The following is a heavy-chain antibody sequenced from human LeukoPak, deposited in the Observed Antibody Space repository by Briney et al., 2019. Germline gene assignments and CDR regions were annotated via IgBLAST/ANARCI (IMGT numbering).Heavy chain of an antibody. CDR3: ARDPGRVRIQNWFDP. D-gene: IGHD1-26*01. CDR2: ISYDGSNK. CDR1: GFTFSSYA. J-gene: IGHJ5*02. V-gene: IGHV3-30*01. Sequence: PGGSLRLSCAASGFTFSSYAMHWVRQAPGKGLEWVAVISYDGSNKYYADSVKGRFTISRDNSKNTLYQQMNSLRAEDTAVYYCARDPGRVRIQNWFDPWGQGTLVTVSS.